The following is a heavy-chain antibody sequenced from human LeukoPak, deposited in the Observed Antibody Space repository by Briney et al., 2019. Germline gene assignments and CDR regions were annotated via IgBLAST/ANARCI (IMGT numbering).Heavy chain of an antibody. Sequence: ASVKVSCKASGYTFTSYGISWVRQAPGQGLEWMGWISAYNGNTNYAQKLQGRVTMTTDTSTSTAYMELRSLRSDDTAVYYCARVKYFVGGYYSKELDYWGQGTLVTVSS. CDR3: ARVKYFVGGYYSKELDY. J-gene: IGHJ4*02. CDR1: GYTFTSYG. CDR2: ISAYNGNT. D-gene: IGHD3-22*01. V-gene: IGHV1-18*01.